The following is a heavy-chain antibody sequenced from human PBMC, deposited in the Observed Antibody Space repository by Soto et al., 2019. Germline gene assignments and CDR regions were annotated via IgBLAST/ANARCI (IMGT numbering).Heavy chain of an antibody. D-gene: IGHD6-13*01. Sequence: SETLSLTCTVSGGSISSGGYYWSWIRQHPGKGLEWIGYIYYSGSTYYNPSLKSRVTISVDTSKNQFSLKLSSVTAADTAVYYCARATYSLVDYWGPGTLVTVSS. CDR1: GGSISSGGYY. J-gene: IGHJ4*02. CDR3: ARATYSLVDY. V-gene: IGHV4-31*03. CDR2: IYYSGST.